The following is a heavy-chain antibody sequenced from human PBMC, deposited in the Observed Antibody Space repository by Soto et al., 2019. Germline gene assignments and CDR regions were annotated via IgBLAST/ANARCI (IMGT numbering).Heavy chain of an antibody. Sequence: GGSLRLSCAASGFTVSSNYMSWVRQAPGKGLEWVSVIYSGGSTYYADSVKGRFTISRDNSKNTLYLQMNSLRAKDTAVYYCARDVGSGSYEAFDTWGQGTMVTVSS. CDR3: ARDVGSGSYEAFDT. D-gene: IGHD1-26*01. CDR1: GFTVSSNY. J-gene: IGHJ3*02. CDR2: IYSGGST. V-gene: IGHV3-53*01.